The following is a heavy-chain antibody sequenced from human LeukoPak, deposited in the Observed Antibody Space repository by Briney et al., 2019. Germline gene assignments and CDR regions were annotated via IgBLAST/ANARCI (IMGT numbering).Heavy chain of an antibody. D-gene: IGHD6-6*01. V-gene: IGHV4-39*07. Sequence: SQTLSLTCTVSGGSISSGGYYWRWIRQPPGKGLEWIGEINHSGSTNYNPSLKSRVTISVDTSKNQFSLKLSSVTAADTAVYYCARVGPIAARRDHYYFDYWGQGTLVTVSS. CDR1: GGSISSGGYY. J-gene: IGHJ4*02. CDR3: ARVGPIAARRDHYYFDY. CDR2: INHSGST.